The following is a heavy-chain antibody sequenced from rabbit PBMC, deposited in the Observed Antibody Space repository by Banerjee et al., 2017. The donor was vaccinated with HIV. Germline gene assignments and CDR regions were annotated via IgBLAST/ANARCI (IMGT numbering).Heavy chain of an antibody. Sequence: QEQLVESGGGLVKPGGTLTLTCKASGIDFSSGYDMCWVRQAPGKGLELIACINTSSGSTVYASWAKGRFTISKTSSTTVPLQMTSLTAADTATYFCARDLAGAIGWNFGLWGPGTLVTVS. CDR1: GIDFSSGYD. CDR2: INTSSGST. D-gene: IGHD4-1*01. CDR3: ARDLAGAIGWNFGL. V-gene: IGHV1S45*01. J-gene: IGHJ4*01.